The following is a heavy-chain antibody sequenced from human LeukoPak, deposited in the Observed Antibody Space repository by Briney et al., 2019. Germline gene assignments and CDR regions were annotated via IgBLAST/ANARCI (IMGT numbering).Heavy chain of an antibody. Sequence: GGSLRLSCAVSGFTVSSNYMSWVRQAPGKGLEWVSVIYSGGSTYYADSVKGRFTISRDNSKNTLYLQMNSLRAEDTAVYYCAREYLYGSGSYSDYWGQGTLVTVSS. CDR3: AREYLYGSGSYSDY. D-gene: IGHD3-10*01. CDR2: IYSGGST. V-gene: IGHV3-53*01. J-gene: IGHJ4*02. CDR1: GFTVSSNY.